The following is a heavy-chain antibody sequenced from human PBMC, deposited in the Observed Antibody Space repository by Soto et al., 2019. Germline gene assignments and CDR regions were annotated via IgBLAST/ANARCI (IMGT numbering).Heavy chain of an antibody. Sequence: EVQLLESGGGLVQPGGSLILSCAVYGFTFSSYGMYWVRQAPGRGLEWVSGISGSGGITYYADSVKGRFTISRDNSKDTLYLQMNSLRAEDTAVYYCAKLGVRLATSGVDYWGQGTLVTVSS. V-gene: IGHV3-23*01. CDR1: GFTFSSYG. D-gene: IGHD2-15*01. CDR3: AKLGVRLATSGVDY. CDR2: ISGSGGIT. J-gene: IGHJ4*02.